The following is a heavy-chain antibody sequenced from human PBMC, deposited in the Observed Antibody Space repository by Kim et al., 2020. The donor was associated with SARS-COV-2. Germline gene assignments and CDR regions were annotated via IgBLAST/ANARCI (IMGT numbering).Heavy chain of an antibody. CDR3: AKGDIVATPFDY. V-gene: IGHV3-23*01. Sequence: YYADSVKGRFTIYRDNSKNTLYLQMNSLRAEDTAVYYCAKGDIVATPFDYWGQGTLVTVSS. D-gene: IGHD5-12*01. J-gene: IGHJ4*02.